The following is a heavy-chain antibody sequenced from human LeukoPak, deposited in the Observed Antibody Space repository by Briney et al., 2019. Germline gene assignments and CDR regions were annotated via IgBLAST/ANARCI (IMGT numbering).Heavy chain of an antibody. J-gene: IGHJ4*02. CDR2: ISYDGSNK. V-gene: IGHV3-30*18. Sequence: PGGSLRLSCAASGFTFSSYGMPWVRQAPGKGLEWEAVISYDGSNKYYADSVKGRFTISRDNSKNTLYLQMNSLRAEDTAVHYCAKRTVAAPFDYWGQGTLVTVPS. CDR3: AKRTVAAPFDY. D-gene: IGHD2-15*01. CDR1: GFTFSSYG.